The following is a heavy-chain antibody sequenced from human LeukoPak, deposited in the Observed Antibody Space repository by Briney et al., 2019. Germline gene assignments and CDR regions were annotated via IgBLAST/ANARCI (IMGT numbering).Heavy chain of an antibody. Sequence: GGSLRLSCAASGFTFSSYSMTWVRQAPGKGLEWVATINQDGGEKYYVDSVKGRFTISRDNAKNSLYLQMNSLRAEDTAVYYCARDHVTPGLLFDYWGQGNLVTVSS. CDR3: ARDHVTPGLLFDY. CDR1: GFTFSSYS. V-gene: IGHV3-7*01. CDR2: INQDGGEK. J-gene: IGHJ4*02. D-gene: IGHD2-21*01.